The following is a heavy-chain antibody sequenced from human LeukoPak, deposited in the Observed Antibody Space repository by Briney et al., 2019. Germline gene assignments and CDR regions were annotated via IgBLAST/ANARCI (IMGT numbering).Heavy chain of an antibody. V-gene: IGHV1-69*13. CDR2: IIPIFGTA. Sequence: GASVKVSCKASGGTFSSYAISWVRQAPGQGLEWMGGIIPIFGTANYAQKFQGRVTITADESTSTAYMELSSLRSEDTAVYYCARGDCSSTSCYVGYNWFDPWGQRTLVTVSS. J-gene: IGHJ5*02. CDR3: ARGDCSSTSCYVGYNWFDP. D-gene: IGHD2-2*01. CDR1: GGTFSSYA.